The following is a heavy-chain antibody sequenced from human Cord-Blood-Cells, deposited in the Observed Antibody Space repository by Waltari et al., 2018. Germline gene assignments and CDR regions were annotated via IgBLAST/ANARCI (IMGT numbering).Heavy chain of an antibody. D-gene: IGHD3-10*01. CDR3: ARDRLAMVRGVNWFDP. J-gene: IGHJ5*02. CDR1: GYPFTSYA. Sequence: QVQLVQSGAEVKKPGASVKVSCKASGYPFTSYAMHWVRQAPGQRLEWMGWINAGNGNTKYSQKFQGRVTITRDTSASTAYMELSSLRSEDTAVYYCARDRLAMVRGVNWFDPWGQGTLVTVSS. V-gene: IGHV1-3*01. CDR2: INAGNGNT.